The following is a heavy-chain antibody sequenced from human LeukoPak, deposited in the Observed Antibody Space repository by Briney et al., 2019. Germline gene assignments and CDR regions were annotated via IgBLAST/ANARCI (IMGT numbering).Heavy chain of an antibody. CDR2: INSDGSTT. V-gene: IGHV3-74*01. CDR3: ASPEWLPDSIDI. CDR1: GFTFSSYW. J-gene: IGHJ3*02. Sequence: GGSLRLSCAASGFTFSSYWIHWVRQAPGKGLVWVSRINSDGSTTNYADSVKGRFTISRDNAKNTLYLQMNSLRAEDTAVYYCASPEWLPDSIDIWGQGTMVTVSS. D-gene: IGHD3-3*01.